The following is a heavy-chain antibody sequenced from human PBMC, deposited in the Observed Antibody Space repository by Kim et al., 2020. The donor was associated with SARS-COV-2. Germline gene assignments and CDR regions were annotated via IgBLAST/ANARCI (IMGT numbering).Heavy chain of an antibody. V-gene: IGHV3-23*01. J-gene: IGHJ6*02. Sequence: GGSLRLSCAASGFTFSACAMGWVRQAPGKGLQWVSSISHDGRYTYYTDSVKGRFTISRDSSTDTLFLEMNTLRADDTAVYFCAKDIYDYSGMDVRGQGTMVTVSS. D-gene: IGHD5-12*01. CDR3: AKDIYDYSGMDV. CDR1: GFTFSACA. CDR2: ISHDGRYT.